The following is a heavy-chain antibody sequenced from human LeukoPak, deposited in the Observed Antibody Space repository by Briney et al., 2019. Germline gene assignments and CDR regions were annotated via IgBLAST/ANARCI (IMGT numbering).Heavy chain of an antibody. CDR1: GYTFTSYG. J-gene: IGHJ1*01. V-gene: IGHV1-18*01. CDR2: ISAYNGNT. Sequence: ASVKVSCTASGYTFTSYGNSWVRQAPGQGLEWMGWISAYNGNTNYAQKPQGRVTMTTDTSTSTAYMELRSLRSDDTAVYYCARDRDSGSYRAEYFQHWGQGTLVTVSS. CDR3: ARDRDSGSYRAEYFQH. D-gene: IGHD1-26*01.